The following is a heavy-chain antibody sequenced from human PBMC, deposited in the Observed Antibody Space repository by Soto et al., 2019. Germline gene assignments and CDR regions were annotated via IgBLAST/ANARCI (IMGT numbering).Heavy chain of an antibody. J-gene: IGHJ4*02. CDR3: AILRGLRKF. V-gene: IGHV3-23*01. D-gene: IGHD4-17*01. CDR2: IGASGDAT. Sequence: EVPLLESGGGSVQPGGSLRLSCAASGFSFSTHTLSWVRQAPGKGLVWLSSIGASGDATYYADSVKGRFTISRDNSEDTVSLQMNSLRVDDTAVYYCAILRGLRKFWGQGTLVTVSS. CDR1: GFSFSTHT.